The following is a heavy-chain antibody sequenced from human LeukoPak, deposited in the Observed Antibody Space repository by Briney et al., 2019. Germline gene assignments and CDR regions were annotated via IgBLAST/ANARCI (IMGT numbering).Heavy chain of an antibody. CDR2: ISYDGSNI. J-gene: IGHJ4*01. V-gene: IGHV3-30*18. CDR3: AKDGPTVTIFGHFDY. D-gene: IGHD4-17*01. CDR1: GFAFSNYV. Sequence: GASLRLSCAASGFAFSNYVMHWVRQAPGKGLEWVAVISYDGSNIYYADSVKGRFTISRDNSKNTLYLQMNRLSAEDTAVYYCAKDGPTVTIFGHFDYWGHGTLVTVSS.